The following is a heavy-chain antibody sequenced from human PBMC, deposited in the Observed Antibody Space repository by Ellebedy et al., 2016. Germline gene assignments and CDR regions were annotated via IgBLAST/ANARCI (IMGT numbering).Heavy chain of an antibody. CDR3: ARGVGGTSLNWFDP. Sequence: GESLKISXAASGFTLSSYTMNWVRQAPGKGLEWVSSISSSGSNIYYADSVKGRFTISRDNAKNSLYLQMNSLRAEDTAVYYCARGVGGTSLNWFDPWGQGTLVTVSS. V-gene: IGHV3-21*01. D-gene: IGHD3-16*01. J-gene: IGHJ5*02. CDR2: ISSSGSNI. CDR1: GFTLSSYT.